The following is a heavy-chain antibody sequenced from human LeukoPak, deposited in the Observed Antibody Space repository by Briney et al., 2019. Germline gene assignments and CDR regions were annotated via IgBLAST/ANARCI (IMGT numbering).Heavy chain of an antibody. Sequence: PGGSLRLSCAASGFTFSSDSMNWVRQAPGKGLEWVSPISSSSSYIYYADSVKGRFTISRGNAKNSLYLQMNSLRAEDTAVYYCARGRDAAKYYYDSSGYYPDYWGQGTLVTVSS. J-gene: IGHJ4*02. CDR3: ARGRDAAKYYYDSSGYYPDY. V-gene: IGHV3-21*01. D-gene: IGHD3-22*01. CDR2: ISSSSSYI. CDR1: GFTFSSDS.